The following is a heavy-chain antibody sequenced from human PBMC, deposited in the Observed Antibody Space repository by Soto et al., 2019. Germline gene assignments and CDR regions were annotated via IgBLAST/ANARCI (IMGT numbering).Heavy chain of an antibody. V-gene: IGHV1-3*01. D-gene: IGHD1-1*01. CDR3: ARAPRLTQLSA. CDR1: GYTFTTSG. J-gene: IGHJ5*02. CDR2: INGVNGNT. Sequence: QVQLVQSGAEVKKAGASVRISCKASGYTFTTSGMHWVRQAPGKGLEWVGWINGVNGNTKYSQKFQDRFTITRDSSASTAYMELSGLTSDDTGVFYCARAPRLTQLSAWGQGTLVIVSS.